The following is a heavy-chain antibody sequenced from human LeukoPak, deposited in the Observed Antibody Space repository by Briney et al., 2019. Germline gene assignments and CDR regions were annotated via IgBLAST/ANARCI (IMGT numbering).Heavy chain of an antibody. V-gene: IGHV3-30*01. CDR1: GFVFSYYA. Sequence: GGSRRLSCTASGFVFSYYAMHWVRQAPGKGLEWVAIISYDGTDENFADSVEGRFTISRDNSMNTLYLQMNSPRPEDAAVYFCARGGVVTGTKYALEYWGQGILVTVSS. D-gene: IGHD1-7*01. CDR2: ISYDGTDE. J-gene: IGHJ4*02. CDR3: ARGGVVTGTKYALEY.